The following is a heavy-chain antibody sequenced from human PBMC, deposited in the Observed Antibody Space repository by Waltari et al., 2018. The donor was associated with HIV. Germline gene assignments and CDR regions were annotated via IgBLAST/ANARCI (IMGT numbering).Heavy chain of an antibody. D-gene: IGHD3-22*01. V-gene: IGHV3-53*01. J-gene: IGHJ4*02. CDR2: IYSGGST. CDR3: ARAANYYDSSGYYSPFDY. CDR1: GFTVSSNY. Sequence: EVQLVESGGGLIQPGGSLRLSCAASGFTVSSNYMSWVRQAPGKGLEWVSVIYSGGSTYYADSVKGRFTISRDNSKNPLYLQMNSLRAEDTAVYYCARAANYYDSSGYYSPFDYWGQGTLVTVSS.